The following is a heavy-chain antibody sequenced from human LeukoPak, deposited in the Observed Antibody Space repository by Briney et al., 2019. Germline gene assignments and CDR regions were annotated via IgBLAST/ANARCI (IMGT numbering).Heavy chain of an antibody. Sequence: ASVKVSCKASGYTFTSYYMHWVRQAPGRGLEWMGIINPSGGSTSYAQKFQGRVTMARDTSTSTVYMELSSLRSEDTAVYYCARLFLNYFDYWGQGTLVTVSS. CDR3: ARLFLNYFDY. CDR1: GYTFTSYY. V-gene: IGHV1-46*01. CDR2: INPSGGST. J-gene: IGHJ4*02.